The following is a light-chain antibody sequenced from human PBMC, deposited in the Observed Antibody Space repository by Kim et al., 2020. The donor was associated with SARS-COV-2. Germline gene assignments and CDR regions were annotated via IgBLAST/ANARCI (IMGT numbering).Light chain of an antibody. Sequence: EIVMTQSPATLSVSPGERATLSCRASQGVSSNLAWYQQKPGQAPRVLIYGASTRATGNPVRFSGSGSGTEFTLTISSLQSEDFAVYYCQHYDIWPLTFGGGTKVDIK. CDR2: GAS. CDR3: QHYDIWPLT. CDR1: QGVSSN. V-gene: IGKV3-15*01. J-gene: IGKJ4*01.